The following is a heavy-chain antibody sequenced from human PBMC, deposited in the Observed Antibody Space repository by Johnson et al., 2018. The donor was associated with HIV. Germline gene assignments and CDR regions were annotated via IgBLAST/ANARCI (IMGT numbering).Heavy chain of an antibody. CDR2: INWNGDST. Sequence: VQLVESGGGVVQPGGSLRLSCAASGFTFDDYGMSWVRQAPGKGLEWVSGINWNGDSTGYADSVKGRFSISRDNSKNTLYLQMNSLRPEDTAVYYCAKTLGYDSSDYHDGFDIWGHGTMVTVSS. D-gene: IGHD3-22*01. CDR3: AKTLGYDSSDYHDGFDI. J-gene: IGHJ3*02. CDR1: GFTFDDYG. V-gene: IGHV3-20*04.